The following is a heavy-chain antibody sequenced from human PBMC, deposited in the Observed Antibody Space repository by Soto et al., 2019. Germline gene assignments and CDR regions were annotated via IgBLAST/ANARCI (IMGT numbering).Heavy chain of an antibody. V-gene: IGHV1-18*04. CDR1: GYTFTNYG. J-gene: IGHJ3*02. D-gene: IGHD3-22*01. CDR2: ISSYHGNT. Sequence: ASVKVSCKASGYTFTNYGISWVRQAPGQGLEWMGWISSYHGNTHYTQKLQGRVTMTTDTSTSTAHMELRSLRSDDTAVYYCARDFDSSGNYYAGGAFDIWGQ. CDR3: ARDFDSSGNYYAGGAFDI.